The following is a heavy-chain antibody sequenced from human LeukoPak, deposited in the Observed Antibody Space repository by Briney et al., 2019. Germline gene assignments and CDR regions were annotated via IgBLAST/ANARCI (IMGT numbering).Heavy chain of an antibody. CDR1: GFTFSGYA. CDR3: ARDSPGYLAYDS. V-gene: IGHV3-7*04. D-gene: IGHD1-1*01. J-gene: IGHJ4*02. Sequence: GGSLRLSCAASGFTFSGYAMNWVRQAPGKGPEWVANIKEDGSATYYVDSVKGRFTISRDNAKKSLYLQMNSLRAEDTAVYYCARDSPGYLAYDSWGQGTLVTVSS. CDR2: IKEDGSAT.